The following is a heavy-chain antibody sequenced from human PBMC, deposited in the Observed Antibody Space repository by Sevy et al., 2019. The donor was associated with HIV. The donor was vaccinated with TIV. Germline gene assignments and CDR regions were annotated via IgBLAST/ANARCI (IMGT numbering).Heavy chain of an antibody. CDR3: ARGAVVIGTAATPVLDF. D-gene: IGHD2-2*01. Sequence: SETLSLTCSVSDDSINSYYWSWIRQPPGKGLEWIGYIYNNIGSTSYNPSLTSRVTISVDTSKNHFSLKLTSLPAADTAIYYCARGAVVIGTAATPVLDFWGLGSLVTVSS. V-gene: IGHV4-59*08. CDR1: DDSINSYY. CDR2: IYNNIGST. J-gene: IGHJ4*02.